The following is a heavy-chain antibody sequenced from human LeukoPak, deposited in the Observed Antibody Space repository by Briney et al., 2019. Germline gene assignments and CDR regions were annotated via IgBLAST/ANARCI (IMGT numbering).Heavy chain of an antibody. CDR2: IYHNGNT. Sequence: SETLSLTCAVYGGSFSGYYWSWIRQPPGKGLEWIGYIYHNGNTNYNPSLKSRVTMSIDTSKNQFSLKLTSVTAADTAVYYCARTPIYYFDNSGYYNWGQGTLVTVSS. V-gene: IGHV4-59*12. J-gene: IGHJ4*02. D-gene: IGHD3-22*01. CDR1: GGSFSGYY. CDR3: ARTPIYYFDNSGYYN.